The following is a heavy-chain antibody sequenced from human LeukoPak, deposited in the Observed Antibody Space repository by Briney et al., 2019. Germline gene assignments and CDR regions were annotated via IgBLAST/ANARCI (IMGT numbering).Heavy chain of an antibody. Sequence: SVKVSCKASGGTFSSYAISWVRQAPGQGLEWMGRIIPILGIANYAQKFQGRVTITADKSTSTAYMEPSSLRSEDTAVYYCARVGMTTVVTPFDYWGQGTLVTVSS. J-gene: IGHJ4*02. D-gene: IGHD4-23*01. CDR2: IIPILGIA. CDR3: ARVGMTTVVTPFDY. CDR1: GGTFSSYA. V-gene: IGHV1-69*04.